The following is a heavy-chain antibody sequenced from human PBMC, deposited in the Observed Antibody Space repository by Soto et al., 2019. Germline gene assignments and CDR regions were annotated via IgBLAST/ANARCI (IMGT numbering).Heavy chain of an antibody. CDR3: ARVPSDTAMVGYFDY. CDR1: GGTFSSYA. D-gene: IGHD5-18*01. CDR2: IIPIFGTA. J-gene: IGHJ4*02. V-gene: IGHV1-69*12. Sequence: QVQLVQSGAEVKKPGSSVKVSCKASGGTFSSYAISWVRQAPGQGLEWMGGIIPIFGTANYAQTFQGRVTITADESTSTAYMELSSLRSEDTAVYYCARVPSDTAMVGYFDYWGQGTLVTVSS.